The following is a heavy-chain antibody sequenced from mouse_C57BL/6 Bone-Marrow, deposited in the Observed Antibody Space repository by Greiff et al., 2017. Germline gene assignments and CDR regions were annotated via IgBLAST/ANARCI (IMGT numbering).Heavy chain of an antibody. V-gene: IGHV1-58*01. CDR2: IYIGNGYT. CDR1: GYTFTNYG. CDR3: ANYGYNGWFAY. J-gene: IGHJ3*01. Sequence: VQLKQSGAELVRPGSSVKMSCKTSGYTFTNYGINWVKQRPGQGLEWIGYIYIGNGYTEYTEKFKGKATLTSDTSSSTAYMQLSSLTSEDSAIYFCANYGYNGWFAYWGQGTLVTVSA. D-gene: IGHD2-2*01.